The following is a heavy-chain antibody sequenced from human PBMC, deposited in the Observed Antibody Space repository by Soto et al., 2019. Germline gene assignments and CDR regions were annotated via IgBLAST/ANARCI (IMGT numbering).Heavy chain of an antibody. J-gene: IGHJ4*02. CDR2: MNEDGSER. CDR3: ARDRAYSRFDY. CDR1: GFSFGSAW. D-gene: IGHD4-4*01. V-gene: IGHV3-7*03. Sequence: GGSLRLSCAVSGFSFGSAWMTWIRQAPGKGLERVAIMNEDGSERYYVDSVKGRFTISRDNAKNALFLQMNSLRVEDTAVYFCARDRAYSRFDYWGQGSLVTAPQ.